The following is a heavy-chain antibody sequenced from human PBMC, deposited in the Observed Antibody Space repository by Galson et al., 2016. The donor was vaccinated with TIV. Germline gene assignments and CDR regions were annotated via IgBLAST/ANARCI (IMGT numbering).Heavy chain of an antibody. J-gene: IGHJ4*02. CDR2: ILPISRTT. CDR3: ARDVPCGGSCYFFDY. D-gene: IGHD2-21*01. V-gene: IGHV1-69*05. CDR1: GGTLDNYA. Sequence: SVKVSCKASGGTLDNYAFNWVRQAPGRGLEWMGGILPISRTTNYAQKFQGRVTFATDESTSTTYMELNSLRSDETAVYYCARDVPCGGSCYFFDYWGQGTLVTVSS.